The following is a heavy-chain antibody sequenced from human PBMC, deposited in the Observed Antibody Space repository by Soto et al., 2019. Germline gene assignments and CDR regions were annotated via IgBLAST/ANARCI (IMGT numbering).Heavy chain of an antibody. J-gene: IGHJ6*02. D-gene: IGHD3-3*01. Sequence: GGSLRLSCAASGFTFSSYAMSWVRQAPGKGLEWVSAISGSGGSTYYADSVKGRFTISRDNSKNTLYLQMNSLRAEDTAVYYCAKDRLRSLEWLLLDYGMDVWGQGTTVTVSS. CDR3: AKDRLRSLEWLLLDYGMDV. CDR2: ISGSGGST. CDR1: GFTFSSYA. V-gene: IGHV3-23*01.